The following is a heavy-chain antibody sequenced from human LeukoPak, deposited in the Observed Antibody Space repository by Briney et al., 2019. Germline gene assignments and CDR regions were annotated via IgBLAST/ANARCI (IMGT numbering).Heavy chain of an antibody. CDR1: GGSISSSSYY. CDR2: IYYSGST. V-gene: IGHV4-39*07. D-gene: IGHD1-26*01. Sequence: PSETLSLTCTVSGGSISSSSYYWGWIRQPPGKGLEWIGSIYYSGSTYYNPSLKSRVTISVDTSKNQFSLKLSSVTAADTAVYYCARDLVGARGGDYWGQGTLVTVSS. J-gene: IGHJ4*02. CDR3: ARDLVGARGGDY.